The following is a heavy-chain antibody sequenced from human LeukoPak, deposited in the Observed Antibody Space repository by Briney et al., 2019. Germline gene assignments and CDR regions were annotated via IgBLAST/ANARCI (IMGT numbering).Heavy chain of an antibody. Sequence: SETLSLTCTVSGGSITSYYWSWIRQLAGKVLEWIGRIHTSGSTNYNPSLKGRVTISVDTSKSQFSLKLSSVTAADTAVYYCARGRYCSGGSCYVNWFDPWGQGTLVTVSS. CDR1: GGSITSYY. D-gene: IGHD2-15*01. V-gene: IGHV4-4*07. J-gene: IGHJ5*02. CDR3: ARGRYCSGGSCYVNWFDP. CDR2: IHTSGST.